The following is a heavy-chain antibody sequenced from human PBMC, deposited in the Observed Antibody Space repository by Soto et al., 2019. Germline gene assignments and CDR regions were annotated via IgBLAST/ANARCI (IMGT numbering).Heavy chain of an antibody. J-gene: IGHJ4*02. Sequence: GGSLRLSCAASGFTFSNAWMSWVRQAPGKGLEWVGRIKSKTDGGTTDYAAPVKGRFTISRDDSKNTLYLQMNSLKTEDTAVYYCTTSPPDIVLMVYALYYFDYWGQGTLVTVSS. D-gene: IGHD2-8*01. V-gene: IGHV3-15*01. CDR3: TTSPPDIVLMVYALYYFDY. CDR1: GFTFSNAW. CDR2: IKSKTDGGTT.